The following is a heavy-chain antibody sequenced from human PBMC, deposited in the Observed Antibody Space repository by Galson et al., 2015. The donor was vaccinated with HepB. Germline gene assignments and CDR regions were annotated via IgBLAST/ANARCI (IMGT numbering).Heavy chain of an antibody. D-gene: IGHD6-25*01. Sequence: SLRLSCAASGFTFSFSDMHWVRQPPGQGLEWVSAIGIAGDTYYLGPVKCRFTISRNDAKDSSYFQMDNLRAGDTAVYYCGRWTPGGFNGCGQGSLVTVPS. CDR3: GRWTPGGFNG. CDR2: IGIAGDT. CDR1: GFTFSFSD. J-gene: IGHJ4*02. V-gene: IGHV3-13*04.